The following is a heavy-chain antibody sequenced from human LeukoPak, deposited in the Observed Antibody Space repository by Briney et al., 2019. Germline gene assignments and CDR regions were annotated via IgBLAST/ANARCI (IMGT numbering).Heavy chain of an antibody. J-gene: IGHJ3*02. CDR3: AKDSGGREGAFDI. Sequence: GGSLRLSCAASGFTFSSYAMSWVRQAPGEGLEWVSAISGSGGSTYYADSVKGRFTISRDNSKNTLYLQMNSLRAEDTAVYYCAKDSGGREGAFDIWGQGTMVTVSS. V-gene: IGHV3-23*01. CDR1: GFTFSSYA. D-gene: IGHD2-15*01. CDR2: ISGSGGST.